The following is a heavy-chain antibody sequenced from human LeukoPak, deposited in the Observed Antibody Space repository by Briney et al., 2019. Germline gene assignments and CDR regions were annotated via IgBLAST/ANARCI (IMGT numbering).Heavy chain of an antibody. D-gene: IGHD2-2*01. CDR3: ARGSSIVVVPAATLVRYYYYGMDV. J-gene: IGHJ6*02. V-gene: IGHV1-8*01. CDR1: GYTFTSCD. CDR2: MNPNSGNT. Sequence: ASVKVSCKAPGYTFTSCDINWVRQATGQGLEWMGWMNPNSGNTGYAQKFQGRVTMTRNTSISTAYMELSSLRSEDTAVYYCARGSSIVVVPAATLVRYYYYGMDVWGQGTTVTVSS.